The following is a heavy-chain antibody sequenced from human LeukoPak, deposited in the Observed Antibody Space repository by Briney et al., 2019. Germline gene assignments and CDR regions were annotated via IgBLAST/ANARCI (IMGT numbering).Heavy chain of an antibody. J-gene: IGHJ3*02. V-gene: IGHV3-11*01. D-gene: IGHD3-9*01. CDR1: GFTFSDYY. CDR3: ARTNYDILTDRAFDI. Sequence: GGALRLSCAASGFTFSDYYMSWIPQAPGKGVEGVSYISSSCSTIYYADSVKGRFTISRDNAKNSLYLQMNSLRAEDTAVYYCARTNYDILTDRAFDIWGQGTMVTVSS. CDR2: ISSSCSTI.